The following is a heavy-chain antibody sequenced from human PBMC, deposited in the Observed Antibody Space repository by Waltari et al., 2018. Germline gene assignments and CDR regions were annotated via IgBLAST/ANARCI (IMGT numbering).Heavy chain of an antibody. CDR3: ARQRGSYYSAFDY. Sequence: QVQLQESGPGLVKPSETLSLTCSVSGDSMVGSFWSWIRQSPGRGLEWIGNVYSGGNTKYNPSLQSRISMTVDTSKKQISLSLSVVTAADAAVYFCARQRGSYYSAFDYWGQGTRVAVSS. CDR1: GDSMVGSF. D-gene: IGHD1-26*01. CDR2: VYSGGNT. V-gene: IGHV4-59*01. J-gene: IGHJ4*02.